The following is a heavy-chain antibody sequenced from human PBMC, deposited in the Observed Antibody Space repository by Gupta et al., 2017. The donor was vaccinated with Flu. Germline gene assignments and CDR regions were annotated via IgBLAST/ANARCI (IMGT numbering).Heavy chain of an antibody. J-gene: IGHJ5*02. CDR2: VSHDGSAE. D-gene: IGHD6-19*01. V-gene: IGHV3-33*03. Sequence: QVRLAESGGGVVQSGGSLRLSCARTGFRFSGHGIRCVRHGPGKGLEWVATVSHDGSAEYYGDSVRGRFTISRDSSRNTVHLQMVGLRVEDTAVYFCARFTYCSGGTCFDSLVAWGQGTPVTVSS. CDR3: ARFTYCSGGTCFDSLVA. CDR1: GFRFSGHG.